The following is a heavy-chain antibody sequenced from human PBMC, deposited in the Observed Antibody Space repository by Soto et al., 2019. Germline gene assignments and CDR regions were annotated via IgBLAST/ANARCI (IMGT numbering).Heavy chain of an antibody. V-gene: IGHV3-23*01. Sequence: LRLSCAASGFTFSSYAMSWVRQAPGKGLEWVSAISGSGGSTYYADSVKGRFTISRDNSKNTLYLQMNSLRAEDTAVYYCAKWRVEVVAATPYYFAYWGRGTLVTVSS. CDR2: ISGSGGST. CDR1: GFTFSSYA. J-gene: IGHJ4*02. D-gene: IGHD2-15*01. CDR3: AKWRVEVVAATPYYFAY.